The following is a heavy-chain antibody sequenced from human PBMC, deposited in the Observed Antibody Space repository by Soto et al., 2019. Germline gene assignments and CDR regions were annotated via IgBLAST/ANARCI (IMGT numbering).Heavy chain of an antibody. CDR1: GFTFSNYW. Sequence: GGSLRLSCAASGFTFSNYWMHWVRQAPGKGLVWVSRINSDGSTTRYADSVKGRFTISRDNAKNTLYLQMNSLRAEDTAVYYCANMGVANYYYYYGMDVWGQGTTVTVSS. CDR3: ANMGVANYYYYYGMDV. J-gene: IGHJ6*02. D-gene: IGHD3-3*01. CDR2: INSDGSTT. V-gene: IGHV3-74*01.